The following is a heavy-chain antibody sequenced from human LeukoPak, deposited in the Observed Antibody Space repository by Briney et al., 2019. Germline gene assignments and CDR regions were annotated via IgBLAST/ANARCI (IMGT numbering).Heavy chain of an antibody. J-gene: IGHJ5*02. Sequence: GESLNISCKGSGYNFTRYWLGWARQMPGKGLEWMGLIYPGYSDPSYSPSFQGQVTISADKSISTAYLQWSSLKASDTAMYYCATIAATGPNWFDPWGQGTMVTVSP. CDR2: IYPGYSDP. D-gene: IGHD2-15*01. V-gene: IGHV5-51*01. CDR3: ATIAATGPNWFDP. CDR1: GYNFTRYW.